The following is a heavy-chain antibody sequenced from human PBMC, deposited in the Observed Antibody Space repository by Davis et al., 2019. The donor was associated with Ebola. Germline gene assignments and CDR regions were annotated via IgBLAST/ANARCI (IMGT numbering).Heavy chain of an antibody. D-gene: IGHD5-24*01. V-gene: IGHV6-1*01. Sequence: HSQTLSLTCAISGDSVPSGGWNWIRQSPSRGLEWLGRTYYSSKWYNDYAVSVKSRISINPDTSKNQFSLQLNSMTPEDTAVYYCARGWLRGAFDIWGQGTMVTVSP. CDR2: TYYSSKWYN. CDR3: ARGWLRGAFDI. J-gene: IGHJ3*02. CDR1: GDSVPSGG.